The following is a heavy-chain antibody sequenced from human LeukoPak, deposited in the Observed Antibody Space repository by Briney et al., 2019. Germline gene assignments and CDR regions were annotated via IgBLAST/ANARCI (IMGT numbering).Heavy chain of an antibody. V-gene: IGHV1-2*06. CDR3: ASSYSSGWTFDY. CDR2: INPNGGGT. Sequence: ASVKVSCKASGYTFTGYYIHWVRQAPGQGLEWMGRINPNGGGTNYAQKFQGSVTMTRDTSISTAYMELSRLRSDDTAVYYCASSYSSGWTFDYWGQGTLVTVSS. CDR1: GYTFTGYY. J-gene: IGHJ4*02. D-gene: IGHD6-19*01.